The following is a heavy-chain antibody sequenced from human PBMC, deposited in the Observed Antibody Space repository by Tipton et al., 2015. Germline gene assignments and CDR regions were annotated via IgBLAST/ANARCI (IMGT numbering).Heavy chain of an antibody. J-gene: IGHJ3*02. Sequence: TLSLTCTVSGGSISSSSYYWGWIRQPPGKGLEWIGSVHYSGSTYYNPSLKSRVTISVATSKNQFSLKLSSVTAADTAVYYCARVPDSGFDAFDTWGQGTMVTVSS. V-gene: IGHV4-39*01. CDR2: VHYSGST. D-gene: IGHD5-12*01. CDR3: ARVPDSGFDAFDT. CDR1: GGSISSSSYY.